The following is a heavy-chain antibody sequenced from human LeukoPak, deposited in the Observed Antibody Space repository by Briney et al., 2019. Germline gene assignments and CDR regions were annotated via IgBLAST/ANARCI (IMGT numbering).Heavy chain of an antibody. D-gene: IGHD5-18*01. CDR2: IIPILGIA. Sequence: SVKVSCKASGGTFSSYAISWVRQAPGQGLEWMGRIIPILGIANYAQKFQGRVTITADKSTSTAYMELSSLRSEDTAVYYCARVDSYGSMYYFDYWGQGTLVTVSS. CDR1: GGTFSSYA. V-gene: IGHV1-69*04. J-gene: IGHJ4*02. CDR3: ARVDSYGSMYYFDY.